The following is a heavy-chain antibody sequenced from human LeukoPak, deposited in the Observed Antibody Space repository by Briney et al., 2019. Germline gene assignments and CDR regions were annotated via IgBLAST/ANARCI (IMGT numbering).Heavy chain of an antibody. Sequence: PSETLSLTCTVSGYSISSGYYWGWIRQPPGKGLEWIGYIYYSGSTYYNPSLKSRVTISVDTSKNQFSLKLSSVTAADTAVYYCARDQVGYYDSINWFDPWGQGTLVTVSS. V-gene: IGHV4-38-2*02. CDR1: GYSISSGYY. CDR3: ARDQVGYYDSINWFDP. D-gene: IGHD3-3*01. J-gene: IGHJ5*02. CDR2: IYYSGST.